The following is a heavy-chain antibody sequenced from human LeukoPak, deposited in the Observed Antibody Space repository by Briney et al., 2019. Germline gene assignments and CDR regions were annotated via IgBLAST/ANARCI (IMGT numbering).Heavy chain of an antibody. D-gene: IGHD6-13*01. V-gene: IGHV3-23*01. CDR2: ISDSGGST. J-gene: IGHJ1*01. Sequence: GGSLRLSCAASGFTFSSYAMSWVRQAPGKGLEWVSAISDSGGSTYYADSVTGRFTVSRDNSKNTLYLQMNSLRAEDTAVYYCAKDLHSSSWYNYFQHWGQGTLVTVSS. CDR1: GFTFSSYA. CDR3: AKDLHSSSWYNYFQH.